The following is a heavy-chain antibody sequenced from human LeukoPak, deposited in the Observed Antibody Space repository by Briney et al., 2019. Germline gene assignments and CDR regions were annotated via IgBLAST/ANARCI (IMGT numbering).Heavy chain of an antibody. CDR1: GYTFAGYY. CDR2: INANNGGT. J-gene: IGHJ6*03. V-gene: IGHV1-2*02. CDR3: ARGFWRSSGWYPSYYYYMDV. Sequence: ASVKVSCKASGYTFAGYYMHWVRQAPGQGLEWVGWINANNGGTSYAQKFQGRVTMTRDTSITTAYMELSSLRSEDTAVYYCARGFWRSSGWYPSYYYYMDVWGKGTTVTVSS. D-gene: IGHD6-19*01.